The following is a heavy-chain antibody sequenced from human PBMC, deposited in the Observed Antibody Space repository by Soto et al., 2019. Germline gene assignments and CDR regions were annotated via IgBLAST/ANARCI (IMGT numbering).Heavy chain of an antibody. Sequence: TVGSLRLSCAASGLTFSSYAMSWVRQAPGKGLEWVSAISGSGGSTYYADSAKGRFTISRDNSKNTLYLQMNSLRAEDTAVYYCAKEFYTVVAFDIWGQGTMVTVSS. CDR3: AKEFYTVVAFDI. CDR2: ISGSGGST. D-gene: IGHD3-16*01. J-gene: IGHJ3*02. CDR1: GLTFSSYA. V-gene: IGHV3-23*01.